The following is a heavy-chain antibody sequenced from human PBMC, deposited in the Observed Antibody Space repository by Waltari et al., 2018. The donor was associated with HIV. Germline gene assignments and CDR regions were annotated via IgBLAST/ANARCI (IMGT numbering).Heavy chain of an antibody. CDR3: AKGGYDYGDYSYFDY. Sequence: QVQLVESGGGVVQPGWPLRLSCEASGFAFSNYGIHWLRQAPGKGVEWVAIISFDRKNKFYADSVKGRFTVSRDKSKNTLYLHMESLRGEDTSVYYCAKGGYDYGDYSYFDYWGQGTLVTVSA. CDR2: ISFDRKNK. D-gene: IGHD4-17*01. V-gene: IGHV3-30*18. J-gene: IGHJ4*02. CDR1: GFAFSNYG.